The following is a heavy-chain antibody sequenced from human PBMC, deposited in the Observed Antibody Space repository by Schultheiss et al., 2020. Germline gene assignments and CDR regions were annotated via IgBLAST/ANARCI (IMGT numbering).Heavy chain of an antibody. V-gene: IGHV2-5*02. J-gene: IGHJ4*02. CDR3: AHIYNYGRFDY. CDR2: IYWDDDK. D-gene: IGHD5-24*01. CDR1: GFSLSTSGVG. Sequence: SGPTLVKPTQTLTLTCTFSGFSLSTSGVGVGWIRQPPGKALEWLALIYWDDDKLYRPSLESRLSITKDTSKNQVVLTLTDMDPMDTATYYCAHIYNYGRFDYWGQGALVTVSS.